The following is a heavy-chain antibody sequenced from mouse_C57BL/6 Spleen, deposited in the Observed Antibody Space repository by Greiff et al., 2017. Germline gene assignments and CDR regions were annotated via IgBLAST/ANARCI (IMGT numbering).Heavy chain of an antibody. CDR2: IDPEDGDT. J-gene: IGHJ4*01. Sequence: VQLQQSGAELVRPGASVKLSCTASGFNIKDYYMHWVKQRPEQGLEWIGRIDPEDGDTEYAPKFQGKDTMTADPSSNTAYLQLSSLTSEDTAVYYCTTRDSSGAMDYWGQGTSVTVSS. CDR1: GFNIKDYY. CDR3: TTRDSSGAMDY. D-gene: IGHD3-2*01. V-gene: IGHV14-1*01.